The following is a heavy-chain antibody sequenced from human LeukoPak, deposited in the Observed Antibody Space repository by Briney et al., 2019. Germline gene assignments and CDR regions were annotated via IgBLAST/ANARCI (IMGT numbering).Heavy chain of an antibody. CDR2: VNESGGT. J-gene: IGHJ5*02. D-gene: IGHD1-26*01. CDR1: IDSFSNYH. CDR3: ARGQGATVPQVGKNWFDP. V-gene: IGHV4-34*01. Sequence: PSETLSLTCAVYIDSFSNYHWNWIRQTPAKGMEWIGEVNESGGTNVSPSLSSRVILSVDTSKNQFSLKLISVTVADTAIYYCARGQGATVPQVGKNWFDPWGQGTRVTVSS.